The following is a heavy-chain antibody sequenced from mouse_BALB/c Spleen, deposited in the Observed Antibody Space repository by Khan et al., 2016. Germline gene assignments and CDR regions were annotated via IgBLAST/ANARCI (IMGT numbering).Heavy chain of an antibody. CDR3: ARGNSYYDDDY. D-gene: IGHD2-13*01. CDR2: IYPGDGDT. Sequence: QVQLKQSGAELARPGASVKLSCKASGYTFTSYWMQWVKQRPGQGLAWIGAIYPGDGDTRYTQKFKGKATLTADKSSSTAYMQLSSLASEETAVYYCARGNSYYDDDYWGQGTTLTISS. V-gene: IGHV1-87*01. CDR1: GYTFTSYW. J-gene: IGHJ2*01.